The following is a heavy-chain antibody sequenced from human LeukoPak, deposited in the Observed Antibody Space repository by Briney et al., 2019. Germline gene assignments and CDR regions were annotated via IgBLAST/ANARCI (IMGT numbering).Heavy chain of an antibody. CDR2: ISRNGVAT. CDR1: GLTFADYT. D-gene: IGHD3-3*01. V-gene: IGHV3-43*01. CDR3: VRHPTIGFLEWLLG. J-gene: IGHJ1*01. Sequence: PGGSLRLSCAASGLTFADYTMHWVRQAPGKGLEWVSLISRNGVATKYADSVRGRFTISRDNAKNSLYLQMNSLRAEDTALYYCVRHPTIGFLEWLLGWGQGTLVTVSS.